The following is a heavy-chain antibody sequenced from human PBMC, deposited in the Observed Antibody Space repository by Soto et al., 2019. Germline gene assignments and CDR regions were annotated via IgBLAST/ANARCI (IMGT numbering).Heavy chain of an antibody. CDR1: GFTFSSYG. V-gene: IGHV3-30*18. CDR2: ISYDGSNK. CDR3: AKALSPEGNDAFDI. D-gene: IGHD6-13*01. J-gene: IGHJ3*02. Sequence: QSGGSLRLSCAASGFTFSSYGMHWVRQAPGKGLEWVAVISYDGSNKYYADSVKGRFTISRDNSKNTLYLQMNSLRAEDTAVYYCAKALSPEGNDAFDIWGQGTMVTVSS.